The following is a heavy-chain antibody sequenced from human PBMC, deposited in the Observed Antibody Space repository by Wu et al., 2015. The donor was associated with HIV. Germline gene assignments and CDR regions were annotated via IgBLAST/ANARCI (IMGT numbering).Heavy chain of an antibody. Sequence: QVQLVQSGAEVKKPGTSIKVSCKASGYAFSDYYIHWVRQAPGQGLEWLGWMDPNNGATNYAPKFQGMIIMTRDTSMNTAYMELSSLRSDDTATYFCGRGILLQMSTASLFYYPIDIWGQGTTVTVSS. J-gene: IGHJ6*02. CDR1: GYAFSDYY. V-gene: IGHV1-2*02. CDR2: MDPNNGAT. D-gene: IGHD3-22*01. CDR3: GRGILLQMSTASLFYYPIDI.